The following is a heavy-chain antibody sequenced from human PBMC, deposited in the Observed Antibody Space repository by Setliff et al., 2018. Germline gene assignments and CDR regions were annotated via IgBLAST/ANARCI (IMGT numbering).Heavy chain of an antibody. CDR1: GYTFTSYA. CDR3: ARDPSYGDYGFDY. J-gene: IGHJ4*02. D-gene: IGHD4-17*01. V-gene: IGHV1-3*01. Sequence: ASVKVSCKASGYTFTSYAMHWVRQAPGQRLKWMGWIHAGNGNTKYSQKFQGRVTITRDTSASTAYMELSSLRSEDTAVYYCARDPSYGDYGFDYWGQGTLVTVSS. CDR2: IHAGNGNT.